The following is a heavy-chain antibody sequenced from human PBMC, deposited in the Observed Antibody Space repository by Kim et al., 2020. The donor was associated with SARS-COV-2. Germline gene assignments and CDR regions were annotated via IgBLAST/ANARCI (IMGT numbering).Heavy chain of an antibody. Sequence: ASVKVSCKASGYTFTSYAMNWVRQAPGQGLEWMGWINTNTGNPTYAQGFTGRFVFSLDTSVSTAYLQISSLKAEDTAVYYCARDLLSGYDYWYFDLWGRGTLVTVSS. D-gene: IGHD5-12*01. J-gene: IGHJ2*01. CDR1: GYTFTSYA. V-gene: IGHV7-4-1*02. CDR3: ARDLLSGYDYWYFDL. CDR2: INTNTGNP.